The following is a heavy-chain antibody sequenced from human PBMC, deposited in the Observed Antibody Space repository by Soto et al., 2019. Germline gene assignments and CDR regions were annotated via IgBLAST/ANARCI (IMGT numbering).Heavy chain of an antibody. CDR3: ARLVCGAAAAETHYYGRYF. V-gene: IGHV5-51*01. D-gene: IGHD6-13*01. CDR2: IYPGDSDT. J-gene: IGHJ6*02. Sequence: ESLKISCQGSGYIFTNYWIGWVRQMPGKGLEWMGIIYPGDSDTRYSPSFQGQFTISADKSISTAYLQWRSLKASDTAMHYCARLVCGAAAAETHYYGRYFGAQGARVTVS. CDR1: GYIFTNYW.